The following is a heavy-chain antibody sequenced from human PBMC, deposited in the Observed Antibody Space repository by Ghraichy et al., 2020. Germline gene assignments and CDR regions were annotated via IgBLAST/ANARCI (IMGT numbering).Heavy chain of an antibody. CDR2: ISGSGGTT. CDR1: GFTFSSYT. V-gene: IGHV3-23*01. CDR3: AKAYYDSGQSYKEYFQH. J-gene: IGHJ1*01. D-gene: IGHD3-10*01. Sequence: GGSLRLSCAASGFTFSSYTMNWVRQAPGKGLEWVSAISGSGGTTYYADSVKGRFSISRDNSKNTLYLQMDSLGAEDTAIYYCAKAYYDSGQSYKEYFQHWGQGTLVTVSS.